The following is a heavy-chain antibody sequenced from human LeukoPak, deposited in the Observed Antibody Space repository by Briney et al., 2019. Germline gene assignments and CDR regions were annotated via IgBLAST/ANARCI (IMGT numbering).Heavy chain of an antibody. CDR1: GESFSGYY. D-gene: IGHD6-13*01. J-gene: IGHJ5*02. CDR3: ARRGSSNWWIDT. Sequence: SETLSLACAVYGESFSGYYCRWIRQPPGKGLEWIGGIHYSRRTYYNPSLKSRIPISVDTSKNQVSLKLSSVTAAATAVYYCARRGSSNWWIDTWGQGTLVTVSS. V-gene: IGHV4-34*01. CDR2: IHYSRRT.